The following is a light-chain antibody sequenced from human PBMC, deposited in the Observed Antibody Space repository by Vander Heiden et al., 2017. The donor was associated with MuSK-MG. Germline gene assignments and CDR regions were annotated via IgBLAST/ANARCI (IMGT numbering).Light chain of an antibody. Sequence: SYELTQPPSVSVSPGQTASITCSGDKLGDKYACWYQQKPGQSPVLVIYKDSKRASGIPERFSGSNSGNTATLTISGTQARDEADYYWQAWDSSTGVFGGGTKLTVL. CDR1: KLGDKY. CDR2: KDS. J-gene: IGLJ3*02. CDR3: QAWDSSTGV. V-gene: IGLV3-1*01.